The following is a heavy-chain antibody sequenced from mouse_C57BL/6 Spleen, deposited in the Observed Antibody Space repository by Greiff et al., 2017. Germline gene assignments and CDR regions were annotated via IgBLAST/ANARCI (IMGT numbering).Heavy chain of an antibody. CDR1: GYTFTSYW. Sequence: QVQLQQPGAELVMPGASVKLSCKASGYTFTSYWMHWVKQRPGQGLEWIGEIDPSDSSTNYTQTFKGQSTLTVDKSSSTAYMQLSSLTSEDSAVYYCARCNYGSSYGDYWGQGTTLTVSS. J-gene: IGHJ2*01. D-gene: IGHD1-1*01. CDR2: IDPSDSST. CDR3: ARCNYGSSYGDY. V-gene: IGHV1-69*01.